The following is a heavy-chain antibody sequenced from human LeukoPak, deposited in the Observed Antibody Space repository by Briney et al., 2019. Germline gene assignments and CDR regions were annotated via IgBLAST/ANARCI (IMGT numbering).Heavy chain of an antibody. V-gene: IGHV1-2*02. CDR2: INPNSGDT. J-gene: IGHJ3*02. CDR3: VRGTSNACHI. D-gene: IGHD1-1*01. CDR1: GYSFTGYN. Sequence: ASVKVSYKASGYSFTGYNMYWVRQAPGQGLEWMGWINPNSGDTNYAQKFQGRVTMTRDTSITTAYMELSRLRSDDTAMYYCVRGTSNACHIWGQGTMVTVSS.